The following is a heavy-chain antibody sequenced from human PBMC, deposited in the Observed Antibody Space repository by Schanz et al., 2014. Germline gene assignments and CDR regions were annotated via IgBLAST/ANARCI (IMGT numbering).Heavy chain of an antibody. CDR3: ARGGYCSRTSCYFKGGWFDP. V-gene: IGHV4-4*07. Sequence: QVQLQESGPGLVKPSETLSLTCTVSGGSISSFYWSWIRQPAGKGLEWIGRIYTNGSTKYNPSLKSRVTMSVDTSKTKFSLTLSSVTAADTAVYYCARGGYCSRTSCYFKGGWFDPWGQGTLVTVSS. D-gene: IGHD2-2*01. CDR2: IYTNGST. J-gene: IGHJ5*02. CDR1: GGSISSFY.